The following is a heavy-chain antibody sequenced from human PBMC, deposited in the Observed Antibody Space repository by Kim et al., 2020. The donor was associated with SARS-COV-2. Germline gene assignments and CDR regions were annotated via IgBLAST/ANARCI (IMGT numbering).Heavy chain of an antibody. CDR2: IYYSGST. D-gene: IGHD3-3*01. Sequence: SETLSLTCTVSGGSISSYYWSWIRQPPGKGLEWIGYIYYSGSTNYNPSLKTPVTISVDTSKNQFSLKLSSVTAADTAVYYCARAVRGIFGVVNWFDPWGQGTLVTVSS. CDR1: GGSISSYY. CDR3: ARAVRGIFGVVNWFDP. V-gene: IGHV4-59*13. J-gene: IGHJ5*02.